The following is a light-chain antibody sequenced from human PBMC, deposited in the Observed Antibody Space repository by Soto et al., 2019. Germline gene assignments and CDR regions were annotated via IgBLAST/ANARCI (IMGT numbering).Light chain of an antibody. CDR1: QGITND. V-gene: IGKV1-17*01. J-gene: IGKJ1*01. CDR2: TAS. CDR3: LQHNTYTRT. Sequence: DIQRTQSPSSVSASVGDRVTITCRASQGITNDLGWYQQKPGKAPKRLIYTASSLQSGVPSRFSGSVSGTEGTITISGLKTEDGATYYCLQHNTYTRTFGQGTKVDIK.